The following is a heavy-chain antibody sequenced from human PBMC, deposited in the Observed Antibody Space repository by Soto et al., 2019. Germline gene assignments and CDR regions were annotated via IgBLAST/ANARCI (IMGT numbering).Heavy chain of an antibody. CDR3: ARLTEGDYGDYVSPHYYYYYYMDV. J-gene: IGHJ6*03. CDR2: IYYSGST. Sequence: PSETLSLTCTVSGGSISSSSYYWGWIRQPPGKGLEWIGSIYYSGSTYYNPSLKSRVTISVDTSKNQFSLKLSSVTAADTAVYYCARLTEGDYGDYVSPHYYYYYYMDVWGKGTTVTVSS. CDR1: GGSISSSSYY. D-gene: IGHD4-17*01. V-gene: IGHV4-39*01.